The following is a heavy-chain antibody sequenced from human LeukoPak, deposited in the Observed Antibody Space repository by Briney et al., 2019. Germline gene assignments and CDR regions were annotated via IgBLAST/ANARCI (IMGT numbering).Heavy chain of an antibody. CDR2: ISGSGGST. CDR3: AKGSRGLYTNFDY. D-gene: IGHD3-10*01. CDR1: GFTFSSYA. V-gene: IGHV3-23*01. J-gene: IGHJ4*02. Sequence: GGSLRLSCAASGFTFSSYAMSWVRQAPGKGLEWVSSISGSGGSTYYADSVKGRFTTSRDNSKNTLYLQMNSLRAEDTAVYYCAKGSRGLYTNFDYWGQGTLVTVSS.